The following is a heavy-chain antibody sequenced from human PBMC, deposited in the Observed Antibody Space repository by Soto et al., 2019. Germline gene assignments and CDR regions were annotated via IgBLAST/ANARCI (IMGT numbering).Heavy chain of an antibody. V-gene: IGHV4-34*01. CDR1: GGSFSGYY. CDR2: INHSGST. CDR3: AWRYGASVEY. J-gene: IGHJ4*01. D-gene: IGHD4-17*01. Sequence: PSETLSLTCAVYGGSFSGYYWTWIRQPPGTGLEGIGEINHSGSTNYNPSLKSRVTISVDTSKNQFSLRLTSVTAADTAVYYCAWRYGASVEYWCHGTLVTDSS.